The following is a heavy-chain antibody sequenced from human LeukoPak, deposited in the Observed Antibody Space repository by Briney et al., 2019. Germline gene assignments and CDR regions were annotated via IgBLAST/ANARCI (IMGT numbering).Heavy chain of an antibody. CDR3: ARDLGGSPFDY. CDR2: INHSGST. Sequence: PSETLSLTCAVYGGSFSGYYWSWIRQPPGKGLEWIGEINHSGSTNYNPSLKSRVTISVDTSKNQFSLKLSSVTAADTAVYYCARDLGGSPFDYWGQGTLVTVSS. J-gene: IGHJ4*02. V-gene: IGHV4-34*01. D-gene: IGHD3-16*01. CDR1: GGSFSGYY.